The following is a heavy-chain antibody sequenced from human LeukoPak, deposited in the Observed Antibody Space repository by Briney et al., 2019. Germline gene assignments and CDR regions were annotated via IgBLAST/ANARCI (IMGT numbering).Heavy chain of an antibody. CDR3: AKDTADPGFDY. CDR2: ISYDGSNK. D-gene: IGHD4-17*01. J-gene: IGHJ4*02. V-gene: IGHV3-30*18. Sequence: GGSLRLSCAASGFTFSSYGMHWVRQAPGKGLEWVAVISYDGSNKYYADSVKGRFTISRDNSKNTLYLQMNSLRAEDTAVYYCAKDTADPGFDYWGQGTLVTVSS. CDR1: GFTFSSYG.